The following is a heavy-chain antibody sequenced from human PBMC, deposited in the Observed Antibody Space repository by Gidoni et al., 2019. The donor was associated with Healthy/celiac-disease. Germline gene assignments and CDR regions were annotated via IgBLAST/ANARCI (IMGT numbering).Heavy chain of an antibody. Sequence: EVQLLESGGGLVQPGGSLRLSCAASGVPFSSYAMSWVRQAPGKGLEWVSAISGSGGSTYYADSVKGRFTISRDNSKNTLYLQMNSLRAEDTAVYYCAKDLVGYGDYVPFDYWGQGTLVTVSS. CDR1: GVPFSSYA. CDR2: ISGSGGST. J-gene: IGHJ4*02. D-gene: IGHD4-17*01. V-gene: IGHV3-23*01. CDR3: AKDLVGYGDYVPFDY.